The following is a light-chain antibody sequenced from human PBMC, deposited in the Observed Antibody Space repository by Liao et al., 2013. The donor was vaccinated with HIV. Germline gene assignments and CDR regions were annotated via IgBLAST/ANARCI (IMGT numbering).Light chain of an antibody. CDR1: NLEDSY. V-gene: IGLV3-1*01. Sequence: SYELTQPPSVSVSPGQTASITCSGDNLEDSYACWYQQKPGQSPILVIYEDNKRPSDIPERFSGSNSGNTATLTISGTQAMDEADYYCQAWDISTAVFGGGTKLTVL. CDR3: QAWDISTAV. CDR2: EDN. J-gene: IGLJ2*01.